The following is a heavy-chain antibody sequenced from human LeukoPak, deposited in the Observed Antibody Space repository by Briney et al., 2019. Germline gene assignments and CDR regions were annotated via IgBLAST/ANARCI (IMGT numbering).Heavy chain of an antibody. CDR1: GFTFSSYA. CDR2: ISGST. Sequence: PGGSLRLSCAASGFTFSSYAMSWVRQAPGKGLEWVSGISGSTYYADSVKGRFTISRDNSKNTLYLQMNSLRAEDTAVYYCAKVGSQETIEVAVQYFDYWGQGSLVTVSS. CDR3: AKVGSQETIEVAVQYFDY. D-gene: IGHD6-19*01. J-gene: IGHJ4*02. V-gene: IGHV3-23*01.